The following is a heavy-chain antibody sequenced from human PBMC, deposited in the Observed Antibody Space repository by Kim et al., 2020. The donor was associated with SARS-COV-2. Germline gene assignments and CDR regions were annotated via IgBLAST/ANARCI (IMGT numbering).Heavy chain of an antibody. D-gene: IGHD3-3*01. Sequence: SLRSRVTRAVDTSKNQFSLKLSSVTAADTAVYYCARGDTIFGVVINAFDIWGQGTMVTVSS. J-gene: IGHJ3*02. CDR3: ARGDTIFGVVINAFDI. V-gene: IGHV4-31*02.